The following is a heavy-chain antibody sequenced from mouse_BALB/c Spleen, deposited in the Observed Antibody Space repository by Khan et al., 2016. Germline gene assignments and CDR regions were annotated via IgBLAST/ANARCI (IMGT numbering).Heavy chain of an antibody. J-gene: IGHJ2*01. CDR2: INPSTGYT. V-gene: IGHV1-7*01. CDR3: ACDY. CDR1: GYTFTSYW. Sequence: QVQLQQSGAELAKPGASVKMSCKASGYTFTSYWMHWVKQRPGQGLEWIGYINPSTGYTEYNQKFKDKATLTAAKSSSTAYMQLSSLTSEASAVYYCACDYWGHDTTLTVSS.